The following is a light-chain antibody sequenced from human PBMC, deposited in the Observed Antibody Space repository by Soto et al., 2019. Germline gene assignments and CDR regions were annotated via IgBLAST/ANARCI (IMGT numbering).Light chain of an antibody. CDR2: GAS. V-gene: IGKV3-11*01. Sequence: EIVLTQSPGTLSLSPGERATLSCRASQSVRNNYLAWYQQKPGQAPRLLIXGASNRATGIPARFSGSGSGTDFTLTISSLEPEDFAVYYCQQRGNWPPGFTFGPGTKVDIK. J-gene: IGKJ3*01. CDR1: QSVRNNY. CDR3: QQRGNWPPGFT.